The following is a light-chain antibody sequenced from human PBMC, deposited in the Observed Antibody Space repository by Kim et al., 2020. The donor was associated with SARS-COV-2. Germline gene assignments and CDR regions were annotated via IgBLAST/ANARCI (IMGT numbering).Light chain of an antibody. CDR2: KDS. Sequence: PGQTARITCSGDALPKQYAYWYQQKPGQAPVLVIYKDSERPSGIPERFSGSSSGTTVTLTISGVQAEDEDDYYCQSADSSGTYVVFGGGTQLTVL. V-gene: IGLV3-25*03. CDR3: QSADSSGTYVV. J-gene: IGLJ2*01. CDR1: ALPKQY.